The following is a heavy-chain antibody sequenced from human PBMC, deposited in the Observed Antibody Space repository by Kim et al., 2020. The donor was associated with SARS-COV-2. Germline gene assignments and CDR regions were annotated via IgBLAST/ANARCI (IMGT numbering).Heavy chain of an antibody. J-gene: IGHJ4*02. D-gene: IGHD4-17*01. V-gene: IGHV4-59*01. Sequence: NPSLKSRVTISVDTSKNQFSLKLSSVTAADTAVYYCARDYGGNSPFDYWGQGTLVTVSS. CDR3: ARDYGGNSPFDY.